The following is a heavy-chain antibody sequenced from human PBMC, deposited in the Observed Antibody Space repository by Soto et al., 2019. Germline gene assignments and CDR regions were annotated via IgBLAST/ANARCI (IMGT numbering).Heavy chain of an antibody. CDR1: GFTVSSNY. CDR2: IYNGGGT. V-gene: IGHV3-53*01. D-gene: IGHD3-3*02. CDR3: AREYAFLEWLLKENYYYYGMDV. J-gene: IGHJ6*02. Sequence: GGSLRLSCAASGFTVSSNYMSWVRQAPGKGLEWVSVIYNGGGTFYADSVKGRFTISRDNSKNTLLLQMNSLGAEDTAVYYCAREYAFLEWLLKENYYYYGMDVWGQGTTVTVSS.